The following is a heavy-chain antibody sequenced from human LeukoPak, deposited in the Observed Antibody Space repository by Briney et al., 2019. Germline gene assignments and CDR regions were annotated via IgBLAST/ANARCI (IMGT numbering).Heavy chain of an antibody. J-gene: IGHJ5*02. CDR3: AREKGIAVAGTLSDWFDP. CDR2: IYTSGST. D-gene: IGHD6-19*01. CDR1: GGSISGYY. Sequence: PSETLSLTCTVSGGSISGYYWSWIRQPAGKGLEWIGRIYTSGSTNYNPSLKSRVTMSVDTSKNQFSLKLSSVTAADTAVYYCAREKGIAVAGTLSDWFDPWGQGTLVTVSS. V-gene: IGHV4-4*07.